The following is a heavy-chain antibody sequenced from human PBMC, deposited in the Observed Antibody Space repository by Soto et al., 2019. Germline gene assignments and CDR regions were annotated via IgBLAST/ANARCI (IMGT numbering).Heavy chain of an antibody. J-gene: IGHJ4*02. V-gene: IGHV5-51*01. CDR3: ARPANTVADHFDL. CDR2: IYPSDSDT. Sequence: GESLKISCESSGYTFTIYWIGWVRQMPGKGLEWMGIIYPSDSDTRYSPSFQGQVTISADKSINTAYLQWNSLKASDTAIYYCARPANTVADHFDLWGQGTPVTVSS. CDR1: GYTFTIYW. D-gene: IGHD4-17*01.